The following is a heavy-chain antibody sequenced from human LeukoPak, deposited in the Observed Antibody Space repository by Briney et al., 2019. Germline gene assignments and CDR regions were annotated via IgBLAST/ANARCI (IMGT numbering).Heavy chain of an antibody. V-gene: IGHV4-59*01. J-gene: IGHJ5*02. CDR3: ARGGVRAP. CDR1: GGSIRSYY. Sequence: PSETLSLTCTVSGGSIRSYYWSWIRQPPGKGLEWIGYIYYSGSTYYNPSLKSRVTISVDTSKNQFSLKLSSVTAADTAVYYCARGGVRAPWGQGTLVTVSS. CDR2: IYYSGST. D-gene: IGHD3-16*01.